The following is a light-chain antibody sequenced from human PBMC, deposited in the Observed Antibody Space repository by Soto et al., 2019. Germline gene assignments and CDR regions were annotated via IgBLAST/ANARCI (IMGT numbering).Light chain of an antibody. V-gene: IGLV1-51*01. CDR3: GTWDSSLSTGV. J-gene: IGLJ2*01. Sequence: QSVLTQPPSVSAAPGQTVTISCSGSSSNIGKNFVSWYQQVPGTAPRLLIYDNDVRPSGIPVRFSGSKSGTSATLGITGLQTGDEADYYCGTWDSSLSTGVFGGGTKLTVL. CDR1: SSNIGKNF. CDR2: DND.